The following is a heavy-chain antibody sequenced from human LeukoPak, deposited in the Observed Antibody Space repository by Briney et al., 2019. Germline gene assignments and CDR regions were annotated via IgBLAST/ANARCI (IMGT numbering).Heavy chain of an antibody. V-gene: IGHV4-34*01. CDR1: GGSFSGYY. Sequence: SETVSLTCAVYGGSFSGYYWSWIRQPPGKGLDWVGEINHSGSTNYNQSLKSRVTISVDTSKNQFSLKLSSVTAADTAVYYCARGLRSGSYYFDYWGQGTLVTVSS. J-gene: IGHJ4*02. CDR2: INHSGST. CDR3: ARGLRSGSYYFDY. D-gene: IGHD3-10*01.